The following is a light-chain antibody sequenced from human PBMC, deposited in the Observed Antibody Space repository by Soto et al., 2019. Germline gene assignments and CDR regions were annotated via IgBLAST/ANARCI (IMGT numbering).Light chain of an antibody. CDR1: QSINGW. Sequence: DIQMTQSPSTLSASVGDRVTITCRASQSINGWLAWYQQKPGKAPKVLISQVSNLESGVPSRFSCSGSGTEFTLTITSLQPDDSATYYCQQYSSYFGGGTKVEIK. J-gene: IGKJ4*01. V-gene: IGKV1-5*01. CDR3: QQYSSY. CDR2: QVS.